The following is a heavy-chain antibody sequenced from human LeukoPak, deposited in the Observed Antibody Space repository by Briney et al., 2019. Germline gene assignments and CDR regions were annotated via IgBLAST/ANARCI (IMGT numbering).Heavy chain of an antibody. V-gene: IGHV3-30-3*01. CDR2: VSHDGIQT. CDR3: ARDGGGGHNQIDF. CDR1: GFTFSNYA. Sequence: GGSLRLSCAASGFTFSNYAMHWVRQGLVKGLESMAVVSHDGIQTYYADSVKGRFTISRDNSKSTLFLQMNSLRAEDTAVYYCARDGGGGHNQIDFWGQGTLVTVSS. J-gene: IGHJ4*02. D-gene: IGHD5-24*01.